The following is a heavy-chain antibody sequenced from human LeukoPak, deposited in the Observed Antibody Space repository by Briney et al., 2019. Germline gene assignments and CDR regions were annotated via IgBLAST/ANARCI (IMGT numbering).Heavy chain of an antibody. CDR3: AGGERHLATFDY. CDR2: LYSSDDT. J-gene: IGHJ4*02. V-gene: IGHV3-66*02. CDR1: GFTVSSSH. D-gene: IGHD3-16*01. Sequence: PGGSLSLSCAASGFTVSSSHMSWVRQAPGKGLEWVSVLYSSDDTDYAGSVKGRFTISRDNSKNTLYLQMNSLIPEDTAVYYCAGGERHLATFDYWGQGTLVTVSS.